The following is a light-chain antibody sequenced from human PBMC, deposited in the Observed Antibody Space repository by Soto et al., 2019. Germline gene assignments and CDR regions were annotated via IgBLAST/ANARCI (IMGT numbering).Light chain of an antibody. Sequence: QSALTQPPSASGSPGQSVTISCTGTSSDVGGYDFVSWYQQHPGKDPKLIIYDVNKRPSGVPDRFSASKSGYTASLAVSGLQAEDEADDYCSSYGGSNPVVFGGGTKLTVL. CDR3: SSYGGSNPVV. J-gene: IGLJ2*01. CDR2: DVN. V-gene: IGLV2-8*01. CDR1: SSDVGGYDF.